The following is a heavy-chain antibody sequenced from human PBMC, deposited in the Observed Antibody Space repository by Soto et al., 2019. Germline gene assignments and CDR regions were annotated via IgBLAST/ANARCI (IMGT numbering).Heavy chain of an antibody. CDR1: GGSISSGGYY. CDR2: IYYSGST. CDR3: ARGVGATRGPRGYYYYGMDV. J-gene: IGHJ6*02. Sequence: SETLSLTCTVSGGSISSGGYYWSWIRQHPGKGLEWIGYIYYSGSTYYNPSLKSRVTISVDTSKNQFSLKLSSVTAADTAVYYCARGVGATRGPRGYYYYGMDVWGQGTTVTVSS. D-gene: IGHD1-26*01. V-gene: IGHV4-31*03.